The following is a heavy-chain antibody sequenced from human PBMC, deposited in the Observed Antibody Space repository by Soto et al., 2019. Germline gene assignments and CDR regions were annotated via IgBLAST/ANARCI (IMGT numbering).Heavy chain of an antibody. CDR1: GFSFDDYA. CDR2: ISWNSGTI. V-gene: IGHV3-9*01. J-gene: IGHJ3*02. CDR3: ARVSLSELLPLHDAFDI. D-gene: IGHD1-26*01. Sequence: EVQLVESGGGLVQPGRSLRLSCAASGFSFDDYAMHWVRQAPGKGLEWVTGISWNSGTIGYADSVKGRFTISRDNAKNSLYLQMNSLRAEDTALYYCARVSLSELLPLHDAFDIWGQGTMVTVSS.